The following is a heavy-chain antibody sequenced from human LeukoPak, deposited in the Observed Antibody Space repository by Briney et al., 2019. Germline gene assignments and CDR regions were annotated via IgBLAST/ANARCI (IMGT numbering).Heavy chain of an antibody. V-gene: IGHV4-59*01. CDR1: GGSISSYY. CDR3: ASSIGRYSSSSLTFDY. J-gene: IGHJ4*02. CDR2: IYYSGST. Sequence: SETLSLTCTVSGGSISSYYWSWIRQPPGKGLEWIGYIYYSGSTNYNPSLKSRVTISVDTSKNQFSLKLSSVTAADTAVYYCASSIGRYSSSSLTFDYWGQGTLVTVSS. D-gene: IGHD6-6*01.